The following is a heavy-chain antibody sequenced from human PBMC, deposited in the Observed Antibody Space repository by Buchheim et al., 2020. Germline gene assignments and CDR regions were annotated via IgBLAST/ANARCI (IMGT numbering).Heavy chain of an antibody. D-gene: IGHD2-21*02. J-gene: IGHJ6*02. CDR3: ARSVLGDWYSGMDV. V-gene: IGHV3-48*03. Sequence: EVQLVESGGGLVQPGGSLRLSCAASGFMFSSYELNWVRQAPGKGLEWVSYISSSGDTIHYADSVKGRFTISRDNAKKSLDLQMNSLRVDDTAVYYCARSVLGDWYSGMDVWGQGTT. CDR1: GFMFSSYE. CDR2: ISSSGDTI.